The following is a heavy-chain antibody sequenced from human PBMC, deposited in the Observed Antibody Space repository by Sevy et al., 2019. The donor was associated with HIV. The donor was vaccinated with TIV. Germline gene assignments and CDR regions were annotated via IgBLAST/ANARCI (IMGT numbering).Heavy chain of an antibody. V-gene: IGHV4-34*01. CDR1: GGSFSGYS. CDR3: ARGGDGVVPSPITGLGPWTKYWYFDL. CDR2: VNHSGST. J-gene: IGHJ2*01. D-gene: IGHD3-3*01. Sequence: SETLSLTCAVSGGSFSGYSWDWIRQPPGTGLEWIGEVNHSGSTNYNPSLKSRVTISVDTSKNQFSLKLNFVTAADTAVYYCARGGDGVVPSPITGLGPWTKYWYFDLWGRGTLVTVSS.